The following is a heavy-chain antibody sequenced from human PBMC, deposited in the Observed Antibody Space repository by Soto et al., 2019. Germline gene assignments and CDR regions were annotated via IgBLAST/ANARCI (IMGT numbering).Heavy chain of an antibody. CDR2: IYYSGST. Sequence: TSATLSLTCTVSGGSISSGDYYWSWIRQPPGKGLEWIGYIYYSGSTYYNPSLKSRVTISVDTSKNQFSLKLSSVTAADTAVYYCARGGAVAGTLNFDYWGQGTLVTVSS. V-gene: IGHV4-30-4*01. D-gene: IGHD6-13*01. J-gene: IGHJ4*02. CDR3: ARGGAVAGTLNFDY. CDR1: GGSISSGDYY.